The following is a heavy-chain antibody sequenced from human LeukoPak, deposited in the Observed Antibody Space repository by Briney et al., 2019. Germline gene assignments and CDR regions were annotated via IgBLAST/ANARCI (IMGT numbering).Heavy chain of an antibody. CDR3: ARAIYSYGPRFDY. CDR1: GFTFSSYS. D-gene: IGHD5-18*01. V-gene: IGHV3-30*03. Sequence: GGSLRLSCAASGFTFSSYSMNWVRQAPGKGLEWVAVISYDGSNKYYADSAKGRFTISRDNSKNTLYLQMNSLRAEDTAVYYCARAIYSYGPRFDYWGQGTLVTVSS. CDR2: ISYDGSNK. J-gene: IGHJ4*02.